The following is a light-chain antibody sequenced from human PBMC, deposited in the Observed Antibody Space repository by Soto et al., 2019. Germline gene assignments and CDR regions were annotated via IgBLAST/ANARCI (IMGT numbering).Light chain of an antibody. Sequence: EIVMTQSPATLSVSPGERATLSCRASQSVSSNLAWYQQKPGQAPMLLIYGASTRATGIPARFSGSGSGTEFTHTISSLQSEEFAVYYCQQYNNWPPLTFGGGTKVEIK. CDR2: GAS. V-gene: IGKV3-15*01. J-gene: IGKJ4*01. CDR3: QQYNNWPPLT. CDR1: QSVSSN.